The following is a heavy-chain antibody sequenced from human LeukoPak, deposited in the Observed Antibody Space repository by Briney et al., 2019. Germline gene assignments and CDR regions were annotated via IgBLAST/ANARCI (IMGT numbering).Heavy chain of an antibody. CDR3: ARDRLEAAGGTSRFDP. V-gene: IGHV6-1*01. CDR2: TYYRSKWYN. CDR1: GDSVSNKAFT. J-gene: IGHJ5*02. D-gene: IGHD6-13*01. Sequence: SQTLSLTCAISGDSVSNKAFTWNWIRQSPSRGLEWLGRTYYRSKWYNDYAESVRSRITINPDTSKNQFSLHLNSVTSDDTAIYYCARDRLEAAGGTSRFDPWGQGTLVTVSS.